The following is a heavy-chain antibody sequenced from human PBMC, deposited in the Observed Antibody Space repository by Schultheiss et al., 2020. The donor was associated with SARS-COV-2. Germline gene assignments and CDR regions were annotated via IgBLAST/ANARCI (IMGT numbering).Heavy chain of an antibody. D-gene: IGHD1-7*01. V-gene: IGHV3-48*03. CDR3: VRDHRVRGGTTEAGF. J-gene: IGHJ4*02. CDR2: ISHSGSSI. Sequence: GGSLRLSCAASGFALESYEMNWVRQAPGKGLEWISYISHSGSSIYYVDSVKGRFTISRDNAKNSLYLQMNRLGAEDTAVYYCVRDHRVRGGTTEAGFWGQGTLVTVSS. CDR1: GFALESYE.